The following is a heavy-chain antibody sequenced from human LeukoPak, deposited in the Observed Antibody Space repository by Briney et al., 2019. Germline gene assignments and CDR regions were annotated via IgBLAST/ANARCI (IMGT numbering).Heavy chain of an antibody. CDR1: GFTFSSYA. Sequence: GGSLRLSCAASGFTFSSYAMHWVRQAPGKGLEWVAVISYDGSNKYYAASVKGRFTISRDNSKNTLYLQMNSLRAEDTAVYYCAKDARCCTSSSGSYGMDVRGQGTTVTVSS. CDR3: AKDARCCTSSSGSYGMDV. CDR2: ISYDGSNK. V-gene: IGHV3-30-3*01. D-gene: IGHD2-2*01. J-gene: IGHJ6*02.